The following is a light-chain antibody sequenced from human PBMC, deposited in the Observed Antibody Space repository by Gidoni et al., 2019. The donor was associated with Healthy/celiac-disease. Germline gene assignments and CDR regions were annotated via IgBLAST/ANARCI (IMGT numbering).Light chain of an antibody. V-gene: IGKV2-28*01. CDR1: PSLLHRNGYNY. Sequence: VMNQPPLSLPVTPGEPASISCRSSPSLLHRNGYNYLDWYLQKPGQSPQLLIYLGSNRASGVPDRFSGSGSGTYFTLKISRVETEYVGVYYCMQALQTPRTFGQGTKVEIK. CDR3: MQALQTPRT. J-gene: IGKJ1*01. CDR2: LGS.